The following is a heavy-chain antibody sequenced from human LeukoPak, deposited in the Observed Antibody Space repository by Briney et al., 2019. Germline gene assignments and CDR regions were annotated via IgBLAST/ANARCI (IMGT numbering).Heavy chain of an antibody. D-gene: IGHD2-21*02. CDR3: ARGGLAYCGGDCYSSTFDY. CDR2: IYSGGST. Sequence: GGSLRLSCAASGFTVSSNYMSWVRQAPGKGLEWVSVIYSGGSTYYADSVKGRFTISRDNSKNTLYLQMNSLRAEDTAVYYCARGGLAYCGGDCYSSTFDYWGQGTLATVSS. J-gene: IGHJ4*02. CDR1: GFTVSSNY. V-gene: IGHV3-66*01.